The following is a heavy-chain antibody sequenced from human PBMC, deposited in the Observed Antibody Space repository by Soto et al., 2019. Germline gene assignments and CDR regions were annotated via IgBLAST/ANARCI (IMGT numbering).Heavy chain of an antibody. V-gene: IGHV3-74*01. CDR1: GFTFSSYW. CDR3: ARPYYGSDSPDYGMDV. CDR2: INSDGSRT. Sequence: GSLRLSCAASGFTFSSYWMHWVRQAPGKGLVWVSRINSDGSRTSYADSVKGRFTISRDTAKNTLYLQMNSLRAEDTAVYYCARPYYGSDSPDYGMDVWGQGTTVTVSS. J-gene: IGHJ6*02. D-gene: IGHD3-10*01.